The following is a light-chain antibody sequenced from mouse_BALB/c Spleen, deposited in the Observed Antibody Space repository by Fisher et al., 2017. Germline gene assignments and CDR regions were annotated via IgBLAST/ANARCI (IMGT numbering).Light chain of an antibody. J-gene: IGKJ5*01. Sequence: IVMTQSTAIMSASPGEKVTMTCSASSSVSYMYWYQQKSGTSPKRWIYNTSKLASGVPARFSGSGSGTSYSLTISSMEAEDAATYYCQQWSSNPPTFGAGTKLELK. CDR1: SSVSY. V-gene: IGKV4-59*01. CDR2: NTS. CDR3: QQWSSNPPT.